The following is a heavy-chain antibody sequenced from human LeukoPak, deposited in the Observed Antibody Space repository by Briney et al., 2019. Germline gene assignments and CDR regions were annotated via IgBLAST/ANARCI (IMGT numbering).Heavy chain of an antibody. J-gene: IGHJ3*02. V-gene: IGHV4-59*01. CDR2: IYYSGST. CDR1: GGSISSYY. CDR3: ARGLYGDYGRVDAFDI. D-gene: IGHD4-17*01. Sequence: PSETLSLTCTVSGGSISSYYWSWIRQPPGEGLEWIGYIYYSGSTNYNPSLKSRVTISVDTSKNQFSLKLSSVTAADTAVYYCARGLYGDYGRVDAFDIWGQGTMVTVSS.